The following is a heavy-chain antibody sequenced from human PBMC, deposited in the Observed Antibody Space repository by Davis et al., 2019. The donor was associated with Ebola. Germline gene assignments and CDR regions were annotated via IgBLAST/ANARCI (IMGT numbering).Heavy chain of an antibody. J-gene: IGHJ5*02. D-gene: IGHD6-6*01. Sequence: LSCTVSGGSISSSSYYWGWIRQPPGKGLEWIGSIYYSGSTYYNPSLKSRVTISVDTSKNQFSLKLSSVTAADTAVYYCARGRAARRGWWFDPWGQGTLVTVSS. CDR2: IYYSGST. CDR3: ARGRAARRGWWFDP. CDR1: GGSISSSSYY. V-gene: IGHV4-39*01.